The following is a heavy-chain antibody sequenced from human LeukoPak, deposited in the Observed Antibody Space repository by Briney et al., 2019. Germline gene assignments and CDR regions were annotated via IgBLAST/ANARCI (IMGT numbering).Heavy chain of an antibody. J-gene: IGHJ4*02. Sequence: QTGGSLRLSCAASGFTFSSNWMHWVRQAPRKGLVWVSHINRDGSTTYYADSVKGRFTISRDNAKNTLYLQMNSLRAEDTAVYYCAMDAAVKDSWGQGTLVTVSS. V-gene: IGHV3-74*01. D-gene: IGHD4-17*01. CDR3: AMDAAVKDS. CDR1: GFTFSSNW. CDR2: INRDGSTT.